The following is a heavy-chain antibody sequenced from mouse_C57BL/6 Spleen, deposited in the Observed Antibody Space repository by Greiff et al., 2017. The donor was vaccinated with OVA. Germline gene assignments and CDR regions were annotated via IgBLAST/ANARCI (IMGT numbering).Heavy chain of an antibody. CDR3: ARKPYQYYFDY. Sequence: QVQLQQPGAELVKPGASVKLSCKASGYTFTSYWMQWVKQRPGQGLEWIGEIDPSDSYTNYNQKFKGKATLTVDTSSSTAYMQLSSLTSEDSAVDYCARKPYQYYFDYWGQGTTLTVSS. J-gene: IGHJ2*01. CDR2: IDPSDSYT. CDR1: GYTFTSYW. V-gene: IGHV1-50*01. D-gene: IGHD2-10*01.